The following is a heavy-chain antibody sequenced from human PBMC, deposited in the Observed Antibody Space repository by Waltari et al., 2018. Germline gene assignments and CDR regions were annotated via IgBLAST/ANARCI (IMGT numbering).Heavy chain of an antibody. CDR1: GGTFSRYA. J-gene: IGHJ3*02. D-gene: IGHD5-18*01. CDR2: IIPIFGTA. Sequence: QVQLVQSGAEVKKPGSSVKVSCKASGGTFSRYAISWVRQATGQGLEWMGGIIPIFGTANYAQKFQGRVTITADESTSTAYMELSSLRSEDTAVYYCAREGDGYSVDFDAFDIWGQGTMVTVSS. V-gene: IGHV1-69*01. CDR3: AREGDGYSVDFDAFDI.